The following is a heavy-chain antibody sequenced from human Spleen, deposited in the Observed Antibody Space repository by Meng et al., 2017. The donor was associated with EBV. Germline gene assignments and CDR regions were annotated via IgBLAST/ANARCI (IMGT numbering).Heavy chain of an antibody. V-gene: IGHV4-4*02. J-gene: IGHJ4*02. CDR2: IYHSESV. Sequence: QVQLQESGPGLVQHSGTLSLPCAASGDSIRSDNWWTWVRQPPGKGLEWIADIYHSESVRYNPSLKSRVTISLDKSNNHFSLRLTSVTAADTAVYYCARTYSSSIYYFDSWGPGTLVTVSS. CDR3: ARTYSSSIYYFDS. D-gene: IGHD6-13*01. CDR1: GDSIRSDNW.